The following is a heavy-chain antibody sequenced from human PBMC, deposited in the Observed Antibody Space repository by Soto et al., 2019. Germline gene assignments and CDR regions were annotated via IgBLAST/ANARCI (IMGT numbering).Heavy chain of an antibody. CDR3: AKHPWIPLVSPYWHFDL. CDR2: IYYDGRT. D-gene: IGHD5-12*01. Sequence: QLQLQESGPGLVKPSETLTLTCTVSGDSIAKSKYYWGWIRQPPGKGPEWIGSIYYDGRTYLNPSLTSRVTLSIVTSLNQFSLKVNAVTAADTATYFCAKHPWIPLVSPYWHFDLWGRGTLVTVSS. J-gene: IGHJ2*01. CDR1: GDSIAKSKYY. V-gene: IGHV4-39*01.